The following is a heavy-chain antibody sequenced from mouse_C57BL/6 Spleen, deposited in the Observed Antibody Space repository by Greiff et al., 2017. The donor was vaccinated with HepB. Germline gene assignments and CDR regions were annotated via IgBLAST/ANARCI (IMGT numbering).Heavy chain of an antibody. V-gene: IGHV1-82*01. J-gene: IGHJ3*01. CDR2: IYPGDGDT. D-gene: IGHD2-3*01. CDR1: GYAFSSSW. CDR3: ARPSLYDSFAY. Sequence: QVQLQQSGPELVKPGASVKISCKASGYAFSSSWMNWVKQRPGKGLEWIGRIYPGDGDTNYNGKFKGKATLTADKSSSTAYMQLSSLTSEDSAVYFCARPSLYDSFAYWGQGTLVTVSA.